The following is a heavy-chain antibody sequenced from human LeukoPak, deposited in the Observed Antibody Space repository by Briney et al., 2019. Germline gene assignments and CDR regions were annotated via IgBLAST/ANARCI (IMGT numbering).Heavy chain of an antibody. Sequence: ASVKVSCKASGYTFTSYAMNWVRQAPGQGLEWMGWINTNTGNPTYAQGFTGRFVFSLDTSVSTAYLQISSLKAEDTAVYYCAREVRSYGRATTINYYYYYYMDVWGKGTTVTVSS. CDR1: GYTFTSYA. CDR3: AREVRSYGRATTINYYYYYYMDV. V-gene: IGHV7-4-1*02. D-gene: IGHD5-18*01. J-gene: IGHJ6*03. CDR2: INTNTGNP.